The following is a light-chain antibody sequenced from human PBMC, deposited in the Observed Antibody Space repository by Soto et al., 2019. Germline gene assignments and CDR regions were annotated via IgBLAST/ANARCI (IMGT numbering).Light chain of an antibody. J-gene: IGKJ5*01. Sequence: EIVMTQSPATLSVSPGERATLSCRASQNVSGNLAWYQQKPSQAPRLLIYGASTRATGNPDRFSGSGSGTDLPLTISSLQSEDVAVYYCQHYNNWPPPFGEGTRLEI. CDR2: GAS. CDR3: QHYNNWPPP. V-gene: IGKV3-15*01. CDR1: QNVSGN.